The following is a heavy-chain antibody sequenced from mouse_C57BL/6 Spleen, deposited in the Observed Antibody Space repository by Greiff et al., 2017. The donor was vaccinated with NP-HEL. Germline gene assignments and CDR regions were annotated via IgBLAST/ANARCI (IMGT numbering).Heavy chain of an antibody. CDR3: ARSPLYGYDGVAFDY. J-gene: IGHJ2*01. V-gene: IGHV1-39*01. CDR1: GYSFTDYN. Sequence: EVKLQESGPELVKPGASVKISCKASGYSFTDYNMNWVKQSNGKSLEWIGVINPNYGTTSYNQKFKGKATLTVDQSSSTAYMQLNSLTSEDSAVYYCARSPLYGYDGVAFDYWGQGTTLTVSS. CDR2: INPNYGTT. D-gene: IGHD2-2*01.